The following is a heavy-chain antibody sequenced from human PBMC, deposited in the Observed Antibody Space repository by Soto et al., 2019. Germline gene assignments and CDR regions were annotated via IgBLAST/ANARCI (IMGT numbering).Heavy chain of an antibody. J-gene: IGHJ4*02. CDR3: ERQPGPPPNIAVHEQGPYIEY. CDR2: IYHSGST. CDR1: GFSIISSNC. V-gene: IGHV4-4*02. Sequence: PSETLSLTCSFSGFSIISSNCCICVRHPPGKGLECIVEIYHSGSTNYDPSLKSRVTISVDKSKNQFSLKLSSVTAADTAVYYCERQPGPPPNIAVHEQGPYIEYWGQGNMVNVSS. D-gene: IGHD6-19*01.